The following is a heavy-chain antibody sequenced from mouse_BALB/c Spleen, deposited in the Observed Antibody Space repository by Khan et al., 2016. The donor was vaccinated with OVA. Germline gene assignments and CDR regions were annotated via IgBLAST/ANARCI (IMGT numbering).Heavy chain of an antibody. CDR3: ARGNYYCSNCWFAY. CDR2: INTNTGEP. J-gene: IGHJ3*01. V-gene: IGHV9-3*02. D-gene: IGHD1-1*01. CDR1: GYTFTNYG. Sequence: QIQLVQSGPELKKPGETVKISCKASGYTFTNYGINWVKQAPGKGLKWMGWINTNTGEPTYAEEFKGRFAFYLETSASTAYLQLNNLKNEDTATYFCARGNYYCSNCWFAYWGQGTLGTVSA.